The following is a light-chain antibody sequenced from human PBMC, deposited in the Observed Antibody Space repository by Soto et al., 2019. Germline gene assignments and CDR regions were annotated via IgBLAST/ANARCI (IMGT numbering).Light chain of an antibody. V-gene: IGLV2-14*01. J-gene: IGLJ1*01. Sequence: QSALTQPASVSGSPGQSITISCTGTSSDVGGYNYVSWYQQHPGKAPKLMIYEVSNRPSRVSNRFSGSKSGNTASLTISGLQAEDEADYYCSSYTSSSTSYVFGTGNKVTVL. CDR3: SSYTSSSTSYV. CDR1: SSDVGGYNY. CDR2: EVS.